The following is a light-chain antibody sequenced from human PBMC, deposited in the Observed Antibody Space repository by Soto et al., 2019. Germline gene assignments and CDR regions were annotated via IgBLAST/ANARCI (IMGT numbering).Light chain of an antibody. CDR3: QPYNSYSEA. J-gene: IGKJ1*01. Sequence: DIKMTQSPSTLSASVGERVTITGRASQTISSWLAWYQQKPGKARKLLIYKASTLKSGVTSRFSGSGSGTEFTLTISSLQPDDFATYYCQPYNSYSEAVGPGTKVDIK. V-gene: IGKV1-5*03. CDR2: KAS. CDR1: QTISSW.